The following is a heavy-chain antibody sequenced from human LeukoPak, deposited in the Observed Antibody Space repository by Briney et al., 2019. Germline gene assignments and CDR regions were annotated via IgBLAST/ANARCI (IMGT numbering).Heavy chain of an antibody. J-gene: IGHJ2*01. Sequence: GASVKVSCKASGYTFTSYGISWVRQAPGQGLEWMGWISAYNGNTNYAQKLQGRVTMTTDTSTSTAYMELSSLRSEDTAVYYCARGGFNSSSWYKDWYFDLWGRGTLVTVSS. CDR3: ARGGFNSSSWYKDWYFDL. CDR2: ISAYNGNT. D-gene: IGHD6-13*01. CDR1: GYTFTSYG. V-gene: IGHV1-18*01.